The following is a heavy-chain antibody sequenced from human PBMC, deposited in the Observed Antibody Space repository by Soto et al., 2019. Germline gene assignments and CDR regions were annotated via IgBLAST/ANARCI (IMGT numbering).Heavy chain of an antibody. CDR3: ERYSPRGEIHLHDY. J-gene: IGHJ4*02. Sequence: SVKVSCKASGGTFSSYAISWVRQAPGQGLEWMGGIIPIFGTANYAQKFQGRVTITADESTSTAYMELSSLRSEDTAVYYCERYSPRGEIHLHDYWGQGTLVTVSS. CDR1: GGTFSSYA. D-gene: IGHD1-26*01. CDR2: IIPIFGTA. V-gene: IGHV1-69*13.